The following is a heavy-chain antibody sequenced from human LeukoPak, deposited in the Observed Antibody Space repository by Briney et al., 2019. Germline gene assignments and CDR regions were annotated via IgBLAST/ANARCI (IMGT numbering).Heavy chain of an antibody. Sequence: SETLCVTCTVSGGSIRSYYWSWIRQPAGKGLESIGRIYTTGTTNYNPSLKSRVTMSVDVSKTQFSLRLSSVTAADSAVYYCARDGYTASYYSLDYWGQGIQVTVSS. CDR2: IYTTGTT. CDR1: GGSIRSYY. D-gene: IGHD1-26*01. V-gene: IGHV4-4*07. CDR3: ARDGYTASYYSLDY. J-gene: IGHJ4*02.